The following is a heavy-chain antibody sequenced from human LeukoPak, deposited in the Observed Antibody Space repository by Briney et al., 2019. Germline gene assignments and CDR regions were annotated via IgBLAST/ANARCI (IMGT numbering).Heavy chain of an antibody. D-gene: IGHD3-22*01. CDR1: GYGFTSYS. J-gene: IGHJ4*02. CDR2: IYSGDSDT. CDR3: ARKDYDSSSYRVNY. V-gene: IGHV5-51*03. Sequence: GQCLKSSCKGSGYGFTSYSIGWARPTPGKGLEWMGIIYSGDSDTRYSPSFRCQVAISAEKCISTAYLQRSSLKASDTGMYYCARKDYDSSSYRVNYWGEGTLVTVSS.